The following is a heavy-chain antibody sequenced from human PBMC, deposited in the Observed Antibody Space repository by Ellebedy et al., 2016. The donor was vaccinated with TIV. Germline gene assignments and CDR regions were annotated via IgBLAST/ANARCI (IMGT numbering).Heavy chain of an antibody. CDR2: IWSDGTTK. J-gene: IGHJ4*02. V-gene: IGHV3-33*01. CDR3: AREIIYGGYYFDY. D-gene: IGHD4-23*01. CDR1: GFTFSSYG. Sequence: GESLKISXAASGFTFSSYGMHRVRQAPGKGLEWVAGIWSDGTTKYYSDSVKGRFTISRDNSKNTLYLQMNSLRAEDTAVYYCAREIIYGGYYFDYWGQGTLVTVSS.